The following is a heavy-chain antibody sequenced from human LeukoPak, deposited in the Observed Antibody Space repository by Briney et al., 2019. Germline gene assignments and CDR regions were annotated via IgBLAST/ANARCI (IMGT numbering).Heavy chain of an antibody. Sequence: VASVKVSCKASGGTFSSYAISWVRQAPGQGLEWMGGIIPIFGTANYAQKFQGRVTITTDVSTSTAYMELSSLRSEDTAVYYCARTPSATHWFDPWGQGTLVTVSS. D-gene: IGHD1-26*01. J-gene: IGHJ5*02. CDR3: ARTPSATHWFDP. CDR2: IIPIFGTA. V-gene: IGHV1-69*05. CDR1: GGTFSSYA.